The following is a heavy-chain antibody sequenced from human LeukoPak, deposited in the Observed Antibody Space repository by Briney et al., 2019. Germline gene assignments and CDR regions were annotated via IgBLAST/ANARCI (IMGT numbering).Heavy chain of an antibody. CDR3: ARDRMKKLGYCSSTSCYGMDV. Sequence: SVKVSCKASGGTFSSYAISWVRQAPGQGLEWMGGIIPIFGTANYAQKFQGRVTITADESTSTAYMELSSLRSEDTAVYYCARDRMKKLGYCSSTSCYGMDVWGKGTTVAVSS. J-gene: IGHJ6*04. CDR2: IIPIFGTA. V-gene: IGHV1-69*01. CDR1: GGTFSSYA. D-gene: IGHD2-2*01.